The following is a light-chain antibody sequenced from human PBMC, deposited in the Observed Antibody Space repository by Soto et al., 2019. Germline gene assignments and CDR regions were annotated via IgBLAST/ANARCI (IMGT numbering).Light chain of an antibody. CDR1: SSNIGSNT. CDR2: SNN. V-gene: IGLV1-44*01. J-gene: IGLJ1*01. CDR3: AAWDDSLNAHYV. Sequence: QSVLTQPPSASGTPGQRVTISCFGSSSNIGSNTVNWYQQLPGTAPKLLIYSNNQRPSGVPDRFSGSKSGTSASLAISGLQSEDEADYYCAAWDDSLNAHYVFGTGTKVTVL.